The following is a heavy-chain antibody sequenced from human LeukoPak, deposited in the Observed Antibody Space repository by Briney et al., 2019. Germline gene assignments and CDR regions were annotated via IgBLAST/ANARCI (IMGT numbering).Heavy chain of an antibody. D-gene: IGHD3-9*01. CDR3: ARRPTGYFDY. Sequence: GGSLRLSCAASGFTFSSYAMHWVRQAPGKGLEWVAVISYDGSNKYYADSVKGRFTISRDNSKNTLYLQMNSLRAEDTAVYYCARRPTGYFDYWGQGTLVTVSS. CDR1: GFTFSSYA. V-gene: IGHV3-30-3*01. CDR2: ISYDGSNK. J-gene: IGHJ4*02.